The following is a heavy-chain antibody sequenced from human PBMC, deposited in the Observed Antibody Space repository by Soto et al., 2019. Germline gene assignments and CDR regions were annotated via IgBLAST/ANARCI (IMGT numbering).Heavy chain of an antibody. CDR3: ARRTSGWYLDY. D-gene: IGHD6-19*01. CDR2: ISGSGGST. CDR1: GFTLSSYA. V-gene: IGHV3-23*01. J-gene: IGHJ4*02. Sequence: EVQLLESGGGLVQPGGSLRLSCAASGFTLSSYAISWVRQAPGKGLEWVSVISGSGGSTYYADSVKGRFTSSRDNSKNTLYLQMNSLSAEDTAVYYCARRTSGWYLDYWGQGTLVTVSS.